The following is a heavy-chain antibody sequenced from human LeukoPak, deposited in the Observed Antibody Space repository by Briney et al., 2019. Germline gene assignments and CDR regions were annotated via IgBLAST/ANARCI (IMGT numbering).Heavy chain of an antibody. CDR2: ISAYNGNT. D-gene: IGHD3-10*01. CDR1: GYTFTSYG. Sequence: ASVKVSCKASGYTFTSYGISWVRQAPGQGLEWMGWISAYNGNTNYAQKLQGRVTMTRNPSISTAYMELSSLRSEDTGIYYCARESGFYGSGSRYWGQGTLVTVSS. J-gene: IGHJ4*02. V-gene: IGHV1-18*01. CDR3: ARESGFYGSGSRY.